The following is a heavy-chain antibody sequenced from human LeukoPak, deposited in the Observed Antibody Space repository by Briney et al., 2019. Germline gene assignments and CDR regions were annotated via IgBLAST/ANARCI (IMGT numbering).Heavy chain of an antibody. V-gene: IGHV4-34*01. CDR1: GGSFSGYY. J-gene: IGHJ4*02. CDR2: INHSGST. Sequence: SETLSLTCAVYGGSFSGYYWSWIRQPPGKGLEWIGEINHSGSTNYNPSLKSRVTISVDTSKNQFSLKLSSVTAADTAVYYCARGLYCSGGSCYLIYYFDYWGQGTLVTVSS. D-gene: IGHD2-15*01. CDR3: ARGLYCSGGSCYLIYYFDY.